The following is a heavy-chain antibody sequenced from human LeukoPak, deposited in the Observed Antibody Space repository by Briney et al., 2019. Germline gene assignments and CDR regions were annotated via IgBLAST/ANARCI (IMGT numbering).Heavy chain of an antibody. CDR3: AKDLRGFLPDY. Sequence: WIRRPPGKGLEWVAVISYDGSNKYYADSVKGRFTISRDNSKNTLYLQMNSLRAEDTAVYYCAKDLRGFLPDYWGQGTLVTVSS. CDR2: ISYDGSNK. J-gene: IGHJ4*02. V-gene: IGHV3-30*18. D-gene: IGHD3-10*01.